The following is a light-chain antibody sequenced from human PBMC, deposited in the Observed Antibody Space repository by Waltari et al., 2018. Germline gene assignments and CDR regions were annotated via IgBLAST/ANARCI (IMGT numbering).Light chain of an antibody. Sequence: EIVLTQSPGTLSLSPGERATLSCRASQRVGRYLVWYQQKPGQAPRLLIYSASTRATGIPDRFIGSGSGTDFSLTISRLEPEDFAVYYCQNHERLPATFGQGTKVEI. CDR1: QRVGRY. J-gene: IGKJ1*01. CDR3: QNHERLPAT. V-gene: IGKV3-20*01. CDR2: SAS.